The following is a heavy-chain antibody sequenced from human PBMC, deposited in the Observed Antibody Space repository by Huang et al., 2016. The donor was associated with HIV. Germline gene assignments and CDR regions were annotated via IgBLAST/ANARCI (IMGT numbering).Heavy chain of an antibody. CDR2: ISYDGKTK. CDR3: AKGGSAAAVLDF. J-gene: IGHJ4*02. V-gene: IGHV3-30*18. CDR1: GFTFSSYG. Sequence: QVQLVESGGGVVQPGRSLRISCAASGFTFSSYGMHWVRQAPGKGLEWVAVISYDGKTKYYADSVKGRFSIIRDNSKTTVYLQLNSLRVEDTAVYYCAKGGSAAAVLDFWGQGTLVTVSS. D-gene: IGHD6-13*01.